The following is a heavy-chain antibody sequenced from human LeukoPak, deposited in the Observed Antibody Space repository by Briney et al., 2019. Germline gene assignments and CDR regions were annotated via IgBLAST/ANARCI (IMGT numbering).Heavy chain of an antibody. Sequence: PSETLSLTCTVSGGSISSYYWNWIRQPPGKGLEGIGYIYYTGSSNSNPSLKSRVTILVDTSKNQFSLKLSSVTAADTAVCFCARLSRGSSAGFDYWGQGILVTVSS. J-gene: IGHJ4*02. D-gene: IGHD6-6*01. CDR3: ARLSRGSSAGFDY. CDR1: GGSISSYY. V-gene: IGHV4-59*01. CDR2: IYYTGSS.